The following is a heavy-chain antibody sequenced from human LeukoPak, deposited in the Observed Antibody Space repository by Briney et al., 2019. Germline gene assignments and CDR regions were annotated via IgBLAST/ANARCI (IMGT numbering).Heavy chain of an antibody. Sequence: GGSLRLSCAASGFTFSSCAMSWVRQAPGKGLEWVSGISGSGASTYYADSVRGRFTISRDNSKNTLYLQMNSLRAEDTAVYYCAKAYCDSSGYYSFDYWGQGTLVTVSS. J-gene: IGHJ4*02. CDR3: AKAYCDSSGYYSFDY. CDR1: GFTFSSCA. V-gene: IGHV3-23*01. CDR2: ISGSGAST. D-gene: IGHD3-22*01.